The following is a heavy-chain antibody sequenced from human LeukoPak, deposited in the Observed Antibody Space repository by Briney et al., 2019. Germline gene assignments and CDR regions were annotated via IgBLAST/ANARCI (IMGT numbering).Heavy chain of an antibody. D-gene: IGHD6-19*01. CDR1: GYTSTGYY. Sequence: ASVKVSCKASGYTSTGYYMHWVRQAPGQGLEWMGWINPNSGGTNYAQKFQGRVTITADKSTSTAYMELSSLRSEDTAVYYCARGFVAGISEGPEYFDYWGQGTLVTVSS. CDR3: ARGFVAGISEGPEYFDY. CDR2: INPNSGGT. J-gene: IGHJ4*02. V-gene: IGHV1-2*02.